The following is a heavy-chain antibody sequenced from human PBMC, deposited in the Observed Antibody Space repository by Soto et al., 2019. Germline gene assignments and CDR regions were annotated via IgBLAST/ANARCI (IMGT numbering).Heavy chain of an antibody. CDR1: GGSISSYY. J-gene: IGHJ6*03. CDR2: IYYSGST. V-gene: IGHV4-59*08. Sequence: SETLSLTCTVSGGSISSYYWSWIRQPPGKGLEWIGYIYYSGSTNYNPSLKSRVTISVDTSKNQFSLKLSSVTAADTAVYYCARSVARDCSGGSCYLDVRGKGTTVTVSS. D-gene: IGHD2-15*01. CDR3: ARSVARDCSGGSCYLDV.